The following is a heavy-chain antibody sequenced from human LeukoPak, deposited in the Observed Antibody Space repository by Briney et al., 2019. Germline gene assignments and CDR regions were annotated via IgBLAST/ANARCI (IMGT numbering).Heavy chain of an antibody. J-gene: IGHJ4*02. CDR2: VYYGGST. V-gene: IGHV4-59*12. Sequence: SETLSLTCAVSGGSINRYYLNWSRQSPGKVLEWIGYVYYGGSTNYNPSLKSRVTISVDTSNSQFSLKLSSVTAADTAVYYCAGGYDSSGNELDYWGQETLVTVSS. CDR1: GGSINRYY. CDR3: AGGYDSSGNELDY. D-gene: IGHD3-22*01.